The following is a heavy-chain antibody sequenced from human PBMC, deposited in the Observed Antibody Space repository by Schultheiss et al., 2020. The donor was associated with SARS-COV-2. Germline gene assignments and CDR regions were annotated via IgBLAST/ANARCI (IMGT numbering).Heavy chain of an antibody. D-gene: IGHD2/OR15-2a*01. CDR2: IKQDGSEK. CDR1: GFTFSSYE. V-gene: IGHV3-7*01. Sequence: GGSLRLSCAASGFTFSSYEMNWVRQAPGKGLEWVANIKQDGSEKYYVDSVKGRFTISRDNAKNSLYLQMNSLRAEDTAVYYCARLRRDVTSDAFDIWGQGTMVTVSS. CDR3: ARLRRDVTSDAFDI. J-gene: IGHJ3*02.